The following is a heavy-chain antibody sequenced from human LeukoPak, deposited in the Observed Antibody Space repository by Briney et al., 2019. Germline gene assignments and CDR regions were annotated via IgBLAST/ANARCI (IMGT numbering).Heavy chain of an antibody. Sequence: GESLKISCQGSGYSFSNYWIAWVCQMPGKGLECMGIIYPGDSYTTYSPSFRGQVTISADKSITTAYLQWSSLKASDTAMYYCARHALRGRDLSWLDPWGQGTLVTVSS. V-gene: IGHV5-51*01. D-gene: IGHD2-8*01. CDR3: ARHALRGRDLSWLDP. J-gene: IGHJ5*02. CDR1: GYSFSNYW. CDR2: IYPGDSYT.